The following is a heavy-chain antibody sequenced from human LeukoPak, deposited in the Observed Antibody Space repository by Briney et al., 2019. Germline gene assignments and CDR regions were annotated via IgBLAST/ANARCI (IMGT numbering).Heavy chain of an antibody. J-gene: IGHJ3*02. CDR2: IKRDGSEK. V-gene: IGHV3-7*02. Sequence: GGSLRLSCAASGFAFSNAWMHWVRQAPGRGLEWVANIKRDGSEKYYVDSAKGRFTISRDNAKHSLYLQMNSLRAEDTAVYYCASLVTTDVFDIWGQGTMGTVSS. CDR1: GFAFSNAW. CDR3: ASLVTTDVFDI. D-gene: IGHD4-17*01.